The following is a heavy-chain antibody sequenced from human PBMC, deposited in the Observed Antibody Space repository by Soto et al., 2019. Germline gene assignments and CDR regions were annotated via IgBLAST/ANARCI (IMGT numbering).Heavy chain of an antibody. V-gene: IGHV3-33*01. CDR2: SCYDESYK. J-gene: IGHJ5*02. D-gene: IGHD3-16*01. CDR3: GRTNWGGFGISGHVHLEH. Sequence: QVHLVESGGGVVQPGWSLRLSCAASGFNFNIYGMHWFRQAPGKGLEWVAFSCYDESYKYYGDSVKGRFTISRDNCKSTLYLPMTDGRAEDTAVYYCGRTNWGGFGISGHVHLEHWGHGTQVTVSS. CDR1: GFNFNIYG.